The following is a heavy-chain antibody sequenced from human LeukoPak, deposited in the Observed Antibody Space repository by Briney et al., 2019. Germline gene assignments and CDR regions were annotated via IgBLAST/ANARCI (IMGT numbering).Heavy chain of an antibody. D-gene: IGHD6-6*01. Sequence: GGSLRLSCEASGSTFSDYWMHWVRQAPGKGRVWVSRIDSDGSRTSYADPVKGRFTISRDNAKNTVYLQMNSLRAEDTAVYYCVRGESTAAHLWGQGTTVTVSS. CDR3: VRGESTAAHL. CDR1: GSTFSDYW. J-gene: IGHJ6*02. V-gene: IGHV3-74*01. CDR2: IDSDGSRT.